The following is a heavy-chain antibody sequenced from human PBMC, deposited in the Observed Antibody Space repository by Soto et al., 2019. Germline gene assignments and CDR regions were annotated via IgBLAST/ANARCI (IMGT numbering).Heavy chain of an antibody. Sequence: PSETMSLTCAFYGGTFCGYYWSWIRQPPGKGLEWIGEINHSGSTNYNPSLKSRVTISVDTSKNQFSLKLSSVTAADTAVYYCARGSRIAAAGYYYYGMDVWGQGTTVTVSS. D-gene: IGHD6-13*01. V-gene: IGHV4-34*01. CDR2: INHSGST. J-gene: IGHJ6*02. CDR1: GGTFCGYY. CDR3: ARGSRIAAAGYYYYGMDV.